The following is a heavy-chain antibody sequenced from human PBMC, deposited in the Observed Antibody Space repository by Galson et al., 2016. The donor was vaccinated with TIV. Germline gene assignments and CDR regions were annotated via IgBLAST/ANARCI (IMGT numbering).Heavy chain of an antibody. CDR2: IAQLGGI. D-gene: IGHD1/OR15-1a*01. Sequence: ETLSLTCAVSGYSIGSGYFWDWIRQAPGKGLEWIGTIAQLGGIYYNPSLKNRVTIDRDVSKKPISLKMKSETAADTATYYYARDYTGIVKTEGWNNHYGMDVWGQGTTVIVSS. J-gene: IGHJ6*02. V-gene: IGHV4-38-2*02. CDR3: ARDYTGIVKTEGWNNHYGMDV. CDR1: GYSIGSGYF.